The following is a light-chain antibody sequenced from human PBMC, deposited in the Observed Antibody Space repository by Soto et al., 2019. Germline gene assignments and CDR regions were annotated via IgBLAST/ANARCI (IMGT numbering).Light chain of an antibody. Sequence: EIVMSQSPATLSVSPGERATFSCKASQSVGTTLAWYQQKPGQAPRLLIYGASTRATGIPARFSGSGSGTEFTLAISSLQSEDFAIYYCQQYNNGLPTFGAGTKVEI. CDR3: QQYNNGLPT. CDR2: GAS. V-gene: IGKV3-15*01. CDR1: QSVGTT. J-gene: IGKJ4*01.